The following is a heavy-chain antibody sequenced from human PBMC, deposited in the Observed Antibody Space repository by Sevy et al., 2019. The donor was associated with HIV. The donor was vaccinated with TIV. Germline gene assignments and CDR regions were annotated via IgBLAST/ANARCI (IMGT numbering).Heavy chain of an antibody. CDR3: ARDWAPGYYYDAIGLKRDYYFDY. CDR1: DCTFSTQG. CDR2: ISAYNGNT. V-gene: IGHV1-18*01. J-gene: IGHJ4*01. Sequence: ASVKVSCKASDCTFSTQGFNWVRQAPGQGLEWMGWISAYNGNTKYAQKFQGRVTMTTDTSTSTAYMELRSLTSDDTAVYYCARDWAPGYYYDAIGLKRDYYFDYWGHGTLVTVSS. D-gene: IGHD3-22*01.